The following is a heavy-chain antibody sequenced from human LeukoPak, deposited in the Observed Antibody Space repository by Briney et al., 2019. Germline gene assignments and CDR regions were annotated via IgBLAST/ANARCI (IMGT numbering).Heavy chain of an antibody. V-gene: IGHV3-53*01. J-gene: IGHJ4*02. CDR2: IYSGGST. CDR3: ARGYYDTSGYLLLV. D-gene: IGHD3-22*01. Sequence: GGSLRLSCAASGFTVSSNYMSWVRQAPGKGLEWVSVIYSGGSTYYADSVKGRFTISRDNSKNTLYLQMNSLRAEDTAVYYCARGYYDTSGYLLLVWGQRTLVTVSS. CDR1: GFTVSSNY.